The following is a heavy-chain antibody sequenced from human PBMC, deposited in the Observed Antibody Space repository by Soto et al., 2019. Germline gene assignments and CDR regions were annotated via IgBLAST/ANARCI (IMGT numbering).Heavy chain of an antibody. CDR1: GFTFSSYA. CDR3: ARAPNTYGEVRPDDAFDI. CDR2: ISYDGSNK. V-gene: IGHV3-30-3*01. J-gene: IGHJ3*02. Sequence: QVQLVESGGGVVQPGRSLRLSCAASGFTFSSYAMHWVRQAPGTGLEWVAVISYDGSNKYYADSVKGRFTISRDNNKNSRYLQLNSLRAEDTAVYYCARAPNTYGEVRPDDAFDIWGQGTMVTVSS. D-gene: IGHD3-10*01.